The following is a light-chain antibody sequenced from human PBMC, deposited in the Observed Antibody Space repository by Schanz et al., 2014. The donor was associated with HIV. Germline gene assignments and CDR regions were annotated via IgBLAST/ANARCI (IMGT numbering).Light chain of an antibody. CDR2: DVS. Sequence: QSALTQPPSASGSPGQSITISCTGTSSDVGSYNLVSWYQQHPGKAPKLMIYDVSKRPSGVPDRFSGSKSDNTASLTISGLQVEDEADYYCCSYAGSYTFYVFGTGTKLTVL. J-gene: IGLJ1*01. CDR1: SSDVGSYNL. V-gene: IGLV2-11*01. CDR3: CSYAGSYTFYV.